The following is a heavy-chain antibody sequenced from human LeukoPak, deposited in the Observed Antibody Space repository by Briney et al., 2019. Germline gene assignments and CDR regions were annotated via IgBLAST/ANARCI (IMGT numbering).Heavy chain of an antibody. V-gene: IGHV4-4*07. CDR3: AREAPTMTRGIDC. CDR2: IYASGST. D-gene: IGHD4-17*01. J-gene: IGHJ4*02. CDR1: GDSISSHY. Sequence: SETLSLTCSVSGDSISSHYWSWIRQPAGKGLEWIGRIYASGSTNYNLSLKSRVTMSVDTSKNQSSLKLTSVTAADTAVYYCAREAPTMTRGIDCWGQGTLVTVSS.